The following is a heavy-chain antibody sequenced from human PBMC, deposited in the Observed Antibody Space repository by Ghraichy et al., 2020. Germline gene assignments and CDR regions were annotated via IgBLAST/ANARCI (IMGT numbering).Heavy chain of an antibody. CDR3: AREREYYGSGSYYYGMDV. D-gene: IGHD3-10*01. Sequence: GSLRLSCAASGFTFSSYSMNWVRQAPGKGLEWVSYISSSSSTIYYADSVKGRFTISRDNAKNSLYLQMNSLRAEDTAVYYCAREREYYGSGSYYYGMDVWGQGTTVTVSS. J-gene: IGHJ6*02. CDR2: ISSSSSTI. V-gene: IGHV3-48*01. CDR1: GFTFSSYS.